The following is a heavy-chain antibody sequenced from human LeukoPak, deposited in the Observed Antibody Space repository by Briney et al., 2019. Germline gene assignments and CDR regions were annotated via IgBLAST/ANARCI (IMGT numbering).Heavy chain of an antibody. CDR2: IIPIFGTA. D-gene: IGHD5-12*01. J-gene: IGHJ6*03. CDR1: GYTFTSYG. CDR3: ASSHSGYDYSVYYYYYMDV. Sequence: ASVKVSCKASGYTFTSYGISWVRQAPGQGLEWMGGIIPIFGTANYAQKFQGRVTITADKSTSTAYMELSSLRSEDTAVYYCASSHSGYDYSVYYYYYMDVWGKGTTVTVSS. V-gene: IGHV1-69*06.